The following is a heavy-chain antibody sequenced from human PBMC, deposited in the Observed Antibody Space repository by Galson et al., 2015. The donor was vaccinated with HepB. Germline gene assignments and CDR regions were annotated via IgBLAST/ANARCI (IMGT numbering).Heavy chain of an antibody. CDR1: GFTFRNYG. D-gene: IGHD3-3*01. J-gene: IGHJ4*02. Sequence: SLRLSCAASGFTFRNYGMHWVRQAPGKGLEWVAIISYDGSNKYYAPSVKGRFTISRDNSKNTLYLQMNSLRPEDAAVYYCATEYYAFWSGFFPLSYYWGQGTLVTVSS. CDR2: ISYDGSNK. V-gene: IGHV3-30-3*01. CDR3: ATEYYAFWSGFFPLSYY.